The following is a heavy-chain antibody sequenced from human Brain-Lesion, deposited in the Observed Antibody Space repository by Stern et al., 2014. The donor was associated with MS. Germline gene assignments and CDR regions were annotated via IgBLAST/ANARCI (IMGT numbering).Heavy chain of an antibody. J-gene: IGHJ4*02. CDR3: ARGRDYFGP. Sequence: VQLVESGGGLAQPGGSLRLSCAASGLSFSSYWMSLVRPATGKKLKRRAYIKQVGNMNYYLDSVKGRLPLFRDNTTNSLSLQMNSLRAEDTAFYYCARGRDYFGPWGQGTLVTVSS. V-gene: IGHV3-7*01. CDR1: GLSFSSYW. CDR2: IKQVGNMN.